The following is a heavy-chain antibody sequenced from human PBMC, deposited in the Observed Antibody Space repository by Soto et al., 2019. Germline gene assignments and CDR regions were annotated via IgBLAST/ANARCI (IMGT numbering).Heavy chain of an antibody. CDR1: GFTFSSYG. J-gene: IGHJ4*02. CDR3: FSIDIVATPSKIFAY. CDR2: ISYDGSNK. Sequence: GGSLRLSCAASGFTFSSYGMHWVRQAPGKGLEWVAVISYDGSNKYYADSVKGRFTISRDNSKNTLYLQMNSLRAEDTAVYYCFSIDIVATPSKIFAYWGQGTLVTVSS. V-gene: IGHV3-30*03. D-gene: IGHD5-12*01.